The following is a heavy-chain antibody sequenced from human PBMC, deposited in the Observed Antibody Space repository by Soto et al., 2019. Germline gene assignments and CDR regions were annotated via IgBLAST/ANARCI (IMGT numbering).Heavy chain of an antibody. D-gene: IGHD3-16*01. V-gene: IGHV5-51*01. CDR2: IYPGDSDT. J-gene: IGHJ6*02. CDR3: ARHKGLKYYYYGMDV. Sequence: PGEALKISCKGSGYSFTSYWIGWVRQMPGKGLEWMGIIYPGDSDTRYSPSFQGQVTISADKSISTAYLQWSSLKASGTAMYYCARHKGLKYYYYGMDVWGQGTTVTVSS. CDR1: GYSFTSYW.